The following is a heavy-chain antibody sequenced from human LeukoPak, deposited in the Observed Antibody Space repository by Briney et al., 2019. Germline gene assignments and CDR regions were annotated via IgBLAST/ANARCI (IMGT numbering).Heavy chain of an antibody. D-gene: IGHD3-10*01. Sequence: GASVKVSCKVSGYTLTELSMHWVRQAPGKGLEWMGGFDPEDGETIYAQKLQGRVTMTTDTSTSTAYMELRSLRSDDTAVYYCARDRGGPHYGMDVWGQGTTVTASS. J-gene: IGHJ6*02. CDR3: ARDRGGPHYGMDV. CDR1: GYTLTELS. CDR2: FDPEDGET. V-gene: IGHV1-24*01.